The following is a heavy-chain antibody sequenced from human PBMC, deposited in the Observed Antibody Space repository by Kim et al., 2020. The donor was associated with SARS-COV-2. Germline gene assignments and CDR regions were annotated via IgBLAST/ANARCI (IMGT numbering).Heavy chain of an antibody. Sequence: YSPSFQGHVTISADKSISTAYLQWSSLKASDTAMYYCARHYVHSRGCFGYWGQGTLVTVSS. V-gene: IGHV5-10-1*01. J-gene: IGHJ4*02. CDR3: ARHYVHSRGCFGY. D-gene: IGHD6-19*01.